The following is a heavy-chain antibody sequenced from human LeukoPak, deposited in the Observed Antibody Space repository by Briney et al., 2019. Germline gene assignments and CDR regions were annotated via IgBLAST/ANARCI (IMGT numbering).Heavy chain of an antibody. CDR1: DVSITTSRYY. V-gene: IGHV4-39*01. CDR3: ASEGSQDTFYYMDV. J-gene: IGHJ6*03. CDR2: IYYSGSA. Sequence: PSETLSLTCTVSDVSITTSRYYWAWIPQPPGMGLEWIGCIYYSGSAYYNPSLKSRLTLSVDTSKNMFTLRLTPVTATDTAVYYCASEGSQDTFYYMDVWGKGTTVTVSS.